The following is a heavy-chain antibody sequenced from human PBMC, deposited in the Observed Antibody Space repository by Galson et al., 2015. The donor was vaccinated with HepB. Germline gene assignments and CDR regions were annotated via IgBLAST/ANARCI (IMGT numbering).Heavy chain of an antibody. CDR2: ISSDGRTI. Sequence: SLRLSCAASGFTFSSYWMHWVRQAPGKGLVWVSRISSDGRTIMYADSVKGRFTVSRDNAKNTMYLQMNRLTAEDSAVYYCARDGGGLAVWGQGTTVTVSS. J-gene: IGHJ6*02. CDR1: GFTFSSYW. V-gene: IGHV3-74*03. CDR3: ARDGGGLAV. D-gene: IGHD3-16*01.